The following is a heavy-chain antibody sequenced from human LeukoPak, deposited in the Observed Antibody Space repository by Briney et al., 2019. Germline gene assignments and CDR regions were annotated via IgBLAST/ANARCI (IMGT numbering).Heavy chain of an antibody. CDR2: ISGNGVLT. V-gene: IGHV3-23*01. Sequence: GGSLRLSCSASGFTFKSYLMAWVRQAPGKGLEWISGISGNGVLTYYADSVKGRFTISRDNSKNTLYLQMNSLRAEDTAVYYCARDFLPNYSSSWHVPDYWGQGTLVTVSS. D-gene: IGHD6-13*01. CDR1: GFTFKSYL. CDR3: ARDFLPNYSSSWHVPDY. J-gene: IGHJ4*02.